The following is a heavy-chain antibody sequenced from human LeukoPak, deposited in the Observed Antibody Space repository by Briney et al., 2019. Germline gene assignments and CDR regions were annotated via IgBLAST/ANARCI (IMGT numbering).Heavy chain of an antibody. CDR1: GYTFTSYD. CDR3: ARVLEITNYYYYMDV. D-gene: IGHD1-1*01. V-gene: IGHV1-18*01. CDR2: ISAYNGNT. Sequence: GASVKVSCKASGYTFTSYDINWVRQATGQGLEWMGWISAYNGNTFYAQNLQGRVTMTTDTSTSTAYMELRSLTSDDTAVYYCARVLEITNYYYYMDVWGKGTTVTVSS. J-gene: IGHJ6*03.